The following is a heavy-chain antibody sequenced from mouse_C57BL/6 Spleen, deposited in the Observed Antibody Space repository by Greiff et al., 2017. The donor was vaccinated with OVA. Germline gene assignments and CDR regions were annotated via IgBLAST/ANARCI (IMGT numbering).Heavy chain of an antibody. V-gene: IGHV6-3*01. CDR1: GFTFSNYW. CDR3: TAHPYYSNYFDY. J-gene: IGHJ2*01. D-gene: IGHD2-5*01. CDR2: IRLKSDNYAT. Sequence: EVKLVESGGGLVQPGGSMKLSCVASGFTFSNYWMNWVRQSPEKGLEWVAQIRLKSDNYATHYAESVKGRFTISRDDSKSSVYLQMNNLRAEDTGIYYCTAHPYYSNYFDYWGQGTTLTVSS.